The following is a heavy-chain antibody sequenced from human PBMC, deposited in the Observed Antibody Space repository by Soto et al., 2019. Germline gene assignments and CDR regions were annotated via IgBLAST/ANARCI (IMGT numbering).Heavy chain of an antibody. CDR1: GVFVRRCD. CDR2: IYNGGTT. V-gene: IGHV4-59*02. CDR3: VQSAGWAGFDF. J-gene: IGHJ4*01. D-gene: IGHD6-19*01. Sequence: PSDTFSLTCTVSGVFVRRCDYSWVLQSPGKGLEWIGNIYNGGTTNYNPSLKSRVAIFVDTSKNQLSVNLTSMTAADTAIYYCVQSAGWAGFDFWGQGILVSVSS.